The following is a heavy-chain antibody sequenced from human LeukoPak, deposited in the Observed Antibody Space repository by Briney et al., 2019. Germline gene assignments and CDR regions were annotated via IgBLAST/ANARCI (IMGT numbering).Heavy chain of an antibody. CDR3: ARDPYTGSMFDY. V-gene: IGHV3-21*01. D-gene: IGHD1-1*01. Sequence: GGSLRLSCVATGFTFKSSSMSWVRQAPAKGLEWVAFIGHFTGDIFYADSVKGRFNISRDDAKDSVYLQMNSLRVDDTAVYFCARDPYTGSMFDYWGHGTLVTVSS. CDR2: IGHFTGDI. J-gene: IGHJ4*01. CDR1: GFTFKSSS.